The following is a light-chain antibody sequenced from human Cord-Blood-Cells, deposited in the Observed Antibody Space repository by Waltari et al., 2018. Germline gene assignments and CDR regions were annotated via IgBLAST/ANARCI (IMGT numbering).Light chain of an antibody. CDR2: QDS. CDR3: QAWDSSTVV. V-gene: IGLV3-1*01. J-gene: IGLJ2*01. Sequence: SYELTQPPSVSVSPGQTASITCSGDKLGDKYACWYQQKPGQSAVLAIYQDSKRPSGIPERFSGSNSGNTATLTISGTQAMDEADYYCQAWDSSTVVFGGGTKLTVL. CDR1: KLGDKY.